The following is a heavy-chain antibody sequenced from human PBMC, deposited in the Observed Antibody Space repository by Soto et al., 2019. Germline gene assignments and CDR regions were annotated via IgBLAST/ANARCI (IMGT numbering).Heavy chain of an antibody. J-gene: IGHJ4*02. CDR1: GFTFSSSA. Sequence: GSLRLSCAASGFTFSSSAMSWVRQAPGKGLEWVSAIDGRGDTRYYADSVKGRFTISRDNSRNTLYLQINSLRADDTAVYFCAKVQQWTHFDYWGQGSLVTVSS. CDR2: IDGRGDTR. D-gene: IGHD6-19*01. V-gene: IGHV3-23*01. CDR3: AKVQQWTHFDY.